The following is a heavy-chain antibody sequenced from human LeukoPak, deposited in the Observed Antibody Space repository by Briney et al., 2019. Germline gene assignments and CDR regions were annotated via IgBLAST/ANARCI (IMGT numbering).Heavy chain of an antibody. CDR2: ISSNGGST. Sequence: GGSLRLSCAASGFTFSSYAMHWVRQAPGKGLEYVSAISSNGGSTYYANSVKGRFTISRDNSKNTLYLQMGSLRAEDMAVYYCARDSGGSGTGPHWSQGTLVTVSS. CDR1: GFTFSSYA. J-gene: IGHJ4*02. CDR3: ARDSGGSGTGPH. V-gene: IGHV3-64*01. D-gene: IGHD3-10*01.